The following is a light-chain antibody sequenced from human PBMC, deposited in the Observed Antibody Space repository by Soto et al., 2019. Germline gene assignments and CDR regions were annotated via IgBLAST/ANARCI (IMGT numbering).Light chain of an antibody. J-gene: IGKJ5*01. CDR3: QQYNNWPIT. CDR1: QSVDSL. Sequence: EIVMTQSPATPSVSPGETATLSCKTSQSVDSLLAWYQQKPGQAPRLLIYRASTRTTGIPARFSGSGSGTEFTLTINSLQSEDFAVYYCQQYNNWPITFGQGTRLEIK. V-gene: IGKV3-15*01. CDR2: RAS.